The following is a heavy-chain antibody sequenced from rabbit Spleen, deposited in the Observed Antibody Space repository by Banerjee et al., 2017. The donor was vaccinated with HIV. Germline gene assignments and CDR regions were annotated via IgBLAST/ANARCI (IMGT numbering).Heavy chain of an antibody. CDR2: IYISTGNT. V-gene: IGHV1S45*01. J-gene: IGHJ4*01. Sequence: QEQLEESGGDLVKPGGTLTLTCKASGFSFSSSFYMCWVRQAPGKGLEWSACIYISTGNTYYASWARGRFTISKTSSTTVTLQMTSLTAADTATYFCARSGYVGWGGDGDLTGNKLWGPGTLVTVS. D-gene: IGHD4-1*01. CDR3: ARSGYVGWGGDGDLTGNKL. CDR1: GFSFSSSFY.